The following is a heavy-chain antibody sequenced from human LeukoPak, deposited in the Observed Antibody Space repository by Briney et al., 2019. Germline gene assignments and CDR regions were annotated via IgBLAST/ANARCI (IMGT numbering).Heavy chain of an antibody. Sequence: GESLKISCKGSGYSFTSYWIGWVRQMPGKGLEWMGIIYPGDSDNRYSPSFQGQVTISADKSISTAYLQWSSLKASDTAMYYCARQHTDSSGYYFNPVVSDAFDIWGQGTMVTVSS. V-gene: IGHV5-51*01. D-gene: IGHD3-22*01. CDR1: GYSFTSYW. J-gene: IGHJ3*02. CDR2: IYPGDSDN. CDR3: ARQHTDSSGYYFNPVVSDAFDI.